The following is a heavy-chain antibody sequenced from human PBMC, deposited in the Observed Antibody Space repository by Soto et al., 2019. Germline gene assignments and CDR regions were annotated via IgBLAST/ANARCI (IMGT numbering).Heavy chain of an antibody. CDR2: INHSGST. D-gene: IGHD2-15*01. CDR3: ARYCSGGSCPYDAFDI. V-gene: IGHV4-34*01. Sequence: SETLSLTCAVYGGSFSGYYWSWIRQPPGKGLEWIGEINHSGSTNYNPSRKSRVTISVDTSKNQFSLKLSSVTAADTAVYYCARYCSGGSCPYDAFDIWGQGTMVTVSS. CDR1: GGSFSGYY. J-gene: IGHJ3*02.